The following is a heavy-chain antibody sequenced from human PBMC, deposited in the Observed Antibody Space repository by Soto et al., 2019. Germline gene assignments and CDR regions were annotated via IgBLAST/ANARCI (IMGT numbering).Heavy chain of an antibody. CDR3: ARHLGDIVVVPAAPYFYGMDV. CDR2: ISAYNGNT. CDR1: GYTFTSYG. D-gene: IGHD2-2*01. Sequence: QVQLVQSGAEVKKPGASVKVSCKASGYTFTSYGISWVRQAPGQGLEWMGWISAYNGNTNYAQKLQGRVTMTTDTSTSTAYMELRSLRSDDTALYYSARHLGDIVVVPAAPYFYGMDVWGQGTTVTVSS. V-gene: IGHV1-18*04. J-gene: IGHJ6*02.